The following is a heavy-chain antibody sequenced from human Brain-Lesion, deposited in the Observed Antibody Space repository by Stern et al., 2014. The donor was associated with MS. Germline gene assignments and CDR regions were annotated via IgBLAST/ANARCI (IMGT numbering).Heavy chain of an antibody. D-gene: IGHD3-3*01. J-gene: IGHJ6*02. CDR3: ARDQRGITIFGVVTDYYYLGMDV. V-gene: IGHV1-2*02. CDR1: GYTFPGPY. Sequence: VQLVQSGAEVPPPPPPPTPPPNPPGYTFPGPYIHWVRQAPGQGLEWMAWINPNPGGPKYAQKFQGRVTMSRDTSISTAYVELSSLTSDDTAVYYCARDQRGITIFGVVTDYYYLGMDVWGQGTTVTVSS. CDR2: INPNPGGP.